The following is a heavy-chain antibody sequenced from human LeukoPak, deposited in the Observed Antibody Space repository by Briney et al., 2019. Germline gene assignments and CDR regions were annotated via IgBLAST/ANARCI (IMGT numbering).Heavy chain of an antibody. CDR3: AKRTPIAAAGCDY. J-gene: IGHJ4*02. CDR2: ISGSGGST. V-gene: IGHV3-23*01. Sequence: GGSLRLSCAASGFPFSSHSMIWVRQAPGKGLEWVSAISGSGGSTYYADSVKGRFTISRDNSKNTLYLQMNSLRAEDTAVYYCAKRTPIAAAGCDYWGQGTLVTVSS. D-gene: IGHD6-13*01. CDR1: GFPFSSHS.